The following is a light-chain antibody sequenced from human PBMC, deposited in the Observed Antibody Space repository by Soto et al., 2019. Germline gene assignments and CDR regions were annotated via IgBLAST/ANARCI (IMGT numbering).Light chain of an antibody. Sequence: DIQRTRSPSSLSASVGDRVTITCRAGQSISSYLNWYQQKPGKAPKLLIYAASSLQSGVPSRFSGSGSGTDFTLTISSLQPEDFATYYCQQSYSTLAWTFGQGTKV. V-gene: IGKV1-39*01. CDR3: QQSYSTLAWT. CDR2: AAS. CDR1: QSISSY. J-gene: IGKJ1*01.